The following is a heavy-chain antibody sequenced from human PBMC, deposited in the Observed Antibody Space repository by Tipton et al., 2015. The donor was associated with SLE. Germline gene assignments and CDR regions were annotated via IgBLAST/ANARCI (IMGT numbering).Heavy chain of an antibody. V-gene: IGHV4-34*01. CDR3: VRVRGCGDTNDY. CDR1: GGSFSGSY. D-gene: IGHD3-10*01. J-gene: IGHJ4*02. Sequence: TLSLTCGVSGGSFSGSYCSWIRQAPVKGLEWLGEANQIGTTKINPSLKSRVSISVDRSKNQCTLGLTSVTAADTAVYYCVRVRGCGDTNDYWGQGTLVTVSS. CDR2: ANQIGTT.